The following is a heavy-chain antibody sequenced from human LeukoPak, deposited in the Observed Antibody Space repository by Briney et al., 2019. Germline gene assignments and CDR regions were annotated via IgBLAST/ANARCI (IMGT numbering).Heavy chain of an antibody. CDR3: AISGSPEP. J-gene: IGHJ5*02. CDR2: ISSSVSAI. Sequence: RGTLRLSCAASGFTFSDYYMSWIRQAPGKGLEWVSDISSSVSAIYYAASVKGRFTISRDTAKNSLYLQMNSLRAEDTAVYYCAISGSPEPWGQGTLVTVSS. V-gene: IGHV3-11*01. D-gene: IGHD2-15*01. CDR1: GFTFSDYY.